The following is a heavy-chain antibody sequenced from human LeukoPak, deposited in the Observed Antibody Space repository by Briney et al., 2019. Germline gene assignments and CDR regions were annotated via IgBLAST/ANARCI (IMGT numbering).Heavy chain of an antibody. CDR2: IYYSGST. D-gene: IGHD3-22*01. J-gene: IGHJ4*02. CDR3: ARSDSSGYYPLDY. V-gene: IGHV4-59*01. Sequence: SETLSLTCTVSGGSISSYYWSWIRQPPGKGLEWIGYIYYSGSTNYNPSPKSRVTISVDTSKNQFSLKLSSVTAADTAVYYCARSDSSGYYPLDYWGQGTLVTVSS. CDR1: GGSISSYY.